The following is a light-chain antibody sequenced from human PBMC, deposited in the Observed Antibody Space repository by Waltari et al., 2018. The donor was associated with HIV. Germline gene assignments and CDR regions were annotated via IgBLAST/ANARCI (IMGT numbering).Light chain of an antibody. J-gene: IGLJ2*01. CDR2: DVD. CDR3: ASFTGDNTVI. Sequence: AVTQPASVSGLPGQSTTISCTGDDSDFGLYNFVSWYQQRSGKPPRLILSDVDSRASGVADRFSGSMSGNTASLTISGLRAEDEGHYYCASFTGDNTVIFGGGTEVTVL. CDR1: DSDFGLYNF. V-gene: IGLV2-14*03.